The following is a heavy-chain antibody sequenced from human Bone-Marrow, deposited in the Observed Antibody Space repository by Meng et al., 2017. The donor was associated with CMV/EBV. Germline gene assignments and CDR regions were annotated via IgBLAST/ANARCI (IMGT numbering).Heavy chain of an antibody. V-gene: IGHV6-1*01. CDR1: DSVSSNSAA. Sequence: DSVSSNSAAWNWLRQSPSRGLEWLGRTYYRSKWYNDYAVSVKSRITINPDTSKNQFSLQLNSVTPEDTAVCYCARSNSGWYEAFDIWGQGTMVTVSS. D-gene: IGHD6-19*01. J-gene: IGHJ3*02. CDR2: TYYRSKWYN. CDR3: ARSNSGWYEAFDI.